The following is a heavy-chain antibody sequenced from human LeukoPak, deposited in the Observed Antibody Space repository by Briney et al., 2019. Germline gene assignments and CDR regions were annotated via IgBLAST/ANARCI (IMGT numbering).Heavy chain of an antibody. D-gene: IGHD3-22*01. CDR1: GGSISSYY. V-gene: IGHV4-4*07. CDR2: IYTSGST. Sequence: SETLSLTCTVSGGSISSYYWSWIRQPAGKGLEWIGRIYTSGSTNYNPSLKSRVTMSVDTSKNQFSLKLGSVTAADTAVYYCARDHYYDSSGYYSYYMDVWGKGTTVTVSS. CDR3: ARDHYYDSSGYYSYYMDV. J-gene: IGHJ6*03.